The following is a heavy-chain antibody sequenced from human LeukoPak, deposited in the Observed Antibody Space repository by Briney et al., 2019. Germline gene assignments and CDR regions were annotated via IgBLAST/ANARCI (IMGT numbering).Heavy chain of an antibody. CDR1: GFTFSSYS. Sequence: PGGSLRLSCAVSGFTFSSYSMNWVRQAPGKGLERVSYISSISSSSTYYADSVKGRFTISRDNAKNSLYLQMSSLRVEDTAVYYCAKPPTGNVKFDSWGQGTLVTVSS. D-gene: IGHD1-1*01. CDR3: AKPPTGNVKFDS. J-gene: IGHJ4*02. CDR2: ISSISSSST. V-gene: IGHV3-48*04.